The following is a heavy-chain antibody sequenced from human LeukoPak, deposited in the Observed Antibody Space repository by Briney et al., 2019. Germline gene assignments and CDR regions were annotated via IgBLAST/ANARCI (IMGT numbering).Heavy chain of an antibody. D-gene: IGHD3-22*01. J-gene: IGHJ5*02. CDR3: ARRGYYYDSSMLDP. V-gene: IGHV4-39*07. CDR2: IYYSGNT. CDR1: GGSISRSSYY. Sequence: SETLSLTCTVSGGSISRSSYYWGWTRQPPGKGLEWIGSIYYSGNTYYDPSLKARVTISVDTSKNQFSLKLTSVTGADMAVYYCARRGYYYDSSMLDPWGQGTLVTVSS.